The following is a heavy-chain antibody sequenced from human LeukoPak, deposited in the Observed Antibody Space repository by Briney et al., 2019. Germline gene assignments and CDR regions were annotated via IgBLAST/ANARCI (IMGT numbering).Heavy chain of an antibody. Sequence: SETLSLTCIVPGGSISSSSYYWAWIRQSPGKGLEWIGTFSSGGSAYYNPSLTSRVSISKDTSDNQFSPRLYSVTAADTAVYYCARKQTGTMYDVWGQGTQVTVSS. CDR1: GGSISSSSYY. CDR3: ARKQTGTMYDV. V-gene: IGHV4-39*07. D-gene: IGHD1-7*01. CDR2: FSSGGSA. J-gene: IGHJ4*02.